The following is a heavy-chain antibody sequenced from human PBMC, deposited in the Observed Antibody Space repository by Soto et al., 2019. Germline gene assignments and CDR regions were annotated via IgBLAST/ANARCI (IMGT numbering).Heavy chain of an antibody. CDR3: ARPLPRYCSSTSCRRRNWFDP. J-gene: IGHJ5*02. CDR1: GGSFSGYY. V-gene: IGHV4-34*01. CDR2: INHSGST. D-gene: IGHD2-2*01. Sequence: PSETLSLTCAVYGGSFSGYYWSWIRQPPGKGLEWIGEINHSGSTNYSPSLKSRVTISVDTSKNQFSLKLSSVTAADTAVYYCARPLPRYCSSTSCRRRNWFDPWGQGTLVTVSS.